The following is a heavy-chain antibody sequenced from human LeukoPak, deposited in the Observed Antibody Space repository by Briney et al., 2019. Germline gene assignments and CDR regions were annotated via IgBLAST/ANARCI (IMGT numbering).Heavy chain of an antibody. CDR2: INYSGST. CDR1: GGSFSSTTYY. D-gene: IGHD3-10*01. Sequence: SETLSLTCTVSGGSFSSTTYYWSWIRQPPGKGLEWIASINYSGSTYYNPSLKSRVTISVDTSENQFSLKLSSVTAADTAVYYCARYVVYGSGKYYFDCWGQGTLVTVSS. V-gene: IGHV4-39*01. CDR3: ARYVVYGSGKYYFDC. J-gene: IGHJ4*02.